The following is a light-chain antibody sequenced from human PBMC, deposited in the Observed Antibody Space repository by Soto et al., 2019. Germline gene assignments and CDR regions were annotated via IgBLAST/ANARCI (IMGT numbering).Light chain of an antibody. CDR1: QSVANNH. CDR2: GGS. V-gene: IGKV3-20*01. Sequence: EIVLTQSPGTLSLSPGERATLRCRASQSVANNHVAWYQQKVGQAPRLLVYGGSTRATGISARVTGSGSGTDFTLTISRLEPADFAVYFCQQYATSPWTFGQGTKVEIK. CDR3: QQYATSPWT. J-gene: IGKJ1*01.